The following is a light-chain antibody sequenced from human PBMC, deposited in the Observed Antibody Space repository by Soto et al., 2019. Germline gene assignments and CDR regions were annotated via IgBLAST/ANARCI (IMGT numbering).Light chain of an antibody. CDR1: QSVSSSY. Sequence: EIVMTQSPATLWVSPGERATLSCRASQSVSSSYLAWYQQKPGQAPRLLIYGASSRATGIPDRFSGSGSGTDFTLTISRLEPEDFAVYYCQQYGSSRATFGQGTRLEIK. CDR3: QQYGSSRAT. J-gene: IGKJ5*01. V-gene: IGKV3-20*01. CDR2: GAS.